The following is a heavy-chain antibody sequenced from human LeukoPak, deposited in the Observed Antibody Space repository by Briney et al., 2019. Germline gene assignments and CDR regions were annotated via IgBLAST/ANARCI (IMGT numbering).Heavy chain of an antibody. V-gene: IGHV4-39*01. D-gene: IGHD3-10*01. CDR2: IYYSGST. Sequence: PSETLSLTCTVSGGSISSSSYYWGWIRQPPGTGLEWIGSIYYSGSTYYNPSLKSRVTISVDTSKNQFSLKLSSVPAADTAVYYCARRGRGNDYWGQGTLVTVSS. CDR1: GGSISSSSYY. J-gene: IGHJ4*02. CDR3: ARRGRGNDY.